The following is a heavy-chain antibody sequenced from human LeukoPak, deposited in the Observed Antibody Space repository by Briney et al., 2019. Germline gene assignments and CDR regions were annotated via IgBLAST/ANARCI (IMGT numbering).Heavy chain of an antibody. D-gene: IGHD1-7*01. V-gene: IGHV3-7*05. Sequence: VGSLRLSCAASGFTFSSYWRSWVRQAPGRGLEWGANIKQDGSVEYYVVSVKGRFTISRDNAKESLYLQMNSLKTEDTAVYYCTTDGRGRGKLELRGYFDYWGQGTLVTVSS. CDR3: TTDGRGRGKLELRGYFDY. CDR1: GFTFSSYW. J-gene: IGHJ4*02. CDR2: IKQDGSVE.